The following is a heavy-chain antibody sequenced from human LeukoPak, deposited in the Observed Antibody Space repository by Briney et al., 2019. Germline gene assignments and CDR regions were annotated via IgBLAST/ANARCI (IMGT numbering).Heavy chain of an antibody. V-gene: IGHV4-59*08. CDR2: IYYSGST. CDR3: ARQSLGSYYDY. CDR1: GGSISSYY. J-gene: IGHJ4*02. Sequence: SETLSLTCTVSGGSISSYYWSWIRQPQGKGLEWIGYIYYSGSTNYNPSLKSRVTISVDTSKNQFSLKLSSVTAADTAVYYCARQSLGSYYDYWGQGTLVTVSS. D-gene: IGHD1-26*01.